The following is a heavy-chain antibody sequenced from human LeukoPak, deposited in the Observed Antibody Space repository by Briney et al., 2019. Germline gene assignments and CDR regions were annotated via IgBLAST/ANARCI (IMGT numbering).Heavy chain of an antibody. D-gene: IGHD4-17*01. Sequence: ASVKVSCKASGYTFTSYDINWVRQATGQGLEGIGWMNPNSGNTGYAQKFQGRVTMTRNTSISTAYMELSSLRSEDTAVYYCARGLDFGETYDYWGQGSLVTVSS. CDR1: GYTFTSYD. V-gene: IGHV1-8*01. CDR2: MNPNSGNT. J-gene: IGHJ4*02. CDR3: ARGLDFGETYDY.